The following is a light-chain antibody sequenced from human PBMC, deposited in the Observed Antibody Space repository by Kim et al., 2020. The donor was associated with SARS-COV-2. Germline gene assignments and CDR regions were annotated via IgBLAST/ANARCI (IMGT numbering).Light chain of an antibody. CDR2: SNN. V-gene: IGLV1-44*01. CDR3: AAWDDSLNGVV. Sequence: GKRVTIACYGSSSNIGSNTVNWYQQLPGTAPKLHIYSNNQRPSGVPDRFSGSKSGTSASLAISGLQSEDEADYYCAAWDDSLNGVVFGGGTQLTVL. J-gene: IGLJ2*01. CDR1: SSNIGSNT.